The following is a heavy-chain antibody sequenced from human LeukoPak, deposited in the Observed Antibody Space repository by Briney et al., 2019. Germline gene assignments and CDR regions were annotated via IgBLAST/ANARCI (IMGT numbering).Heavy chain of an antibody. V-gene: IGHV4-59*01. J-gene: IGHJ4*02. CDR3: ARAGSPLYDY. CDR1: GGSISSYY. D-gene: IGHD6-13*01. CDR2: LYYSGST. Sequence: PSETLSLTCTVSGGSISSYYWSWLRQTPGKGLEWIGYLYYSGSTNYNPSLKSRVTISVDTSKNQFSLKLSSVTVADAAVYYCARAGSPLYDYWGQGTLVIVSS.